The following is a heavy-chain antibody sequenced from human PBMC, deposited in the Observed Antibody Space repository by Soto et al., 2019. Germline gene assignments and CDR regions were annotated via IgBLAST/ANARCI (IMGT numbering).Heavy chain of an antibody. V-gene: IGHV4-39*01. CDR2: IYYSGST. D-gene: IGHD3-22*01. J-gene: IGHJ6*02. CDR1: GSSISSSSYY. CDR3: ARLGITMIVGYGMDV. Sequence: SETLSLTYTVSGSSISSSSYYWGWMRQPPGKGLEWIGSIYYSGSTYYNPSLKSRVTISVDTSKNQFSLKLSSVTAADTAVYYCARLGITMIVGYGMDVWGQGTTVT.